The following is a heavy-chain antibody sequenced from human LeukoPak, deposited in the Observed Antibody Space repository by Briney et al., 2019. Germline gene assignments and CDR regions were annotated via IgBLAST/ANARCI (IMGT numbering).Heavy chain of an antibody. CDR2: IIPIFGTA. Sequence: ASVKVSCKASGGTFSSYAISWVRQAPGQGLEWMGGIIPIFGTANYAQKFQGRVTITTDESTSTAYMELSSLRSEDTAVYYCARDESIAAAYYMDVWGKGATATVSS. J-gene: IGHJ6*03. CDR3: ARDESIAAAYYMDV. CDR1: GGTFSSYA. D-gene: IGHD6-13*01. V-gene: IGHV1-69*05.